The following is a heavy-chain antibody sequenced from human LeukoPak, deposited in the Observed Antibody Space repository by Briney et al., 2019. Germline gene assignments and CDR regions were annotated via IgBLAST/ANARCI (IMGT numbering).Heavy chain of an antibody. V-gene: IGHV3-48*04. Sequence: GGSLRLSCAASGFTFSSYGMNWVRQAPGKGLEWVSYISSSGSTIYYADSVKGRFTISRDNAKNSLYLQMNSLRAEDTAVYYCARDRLTGYSNWFDPWGQGTLVTVSS. CDR1: GFTFSSYG. D-gene: IGHD3-9*01. J-gene: IGHJ5*02. CDR2: ISSSGSTI. CDR3: ARDRLTGYSNWFDP.